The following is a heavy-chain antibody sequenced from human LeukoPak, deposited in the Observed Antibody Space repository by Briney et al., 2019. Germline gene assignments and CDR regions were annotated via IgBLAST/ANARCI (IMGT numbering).Heavy chain of an antibody. CDR2: ISSSSSYI. CDR1: GFTFSSYS. CDR3: ARGDWQLEIYFDY. Sequence: PGGSLRLSCAASGFTFSSYSMNWVRQAPGKGLEWVSSISSSSSYIYYADSVKGRFTISRDNAKNSLYLQMNSLRAEDTAVYYCARGDWQLEIYFDYWGQGTLVTVSS. V-gene: IGHV3-21*01. J-gene: IGHJ4*02. D-gene: IGHD6-6*01.